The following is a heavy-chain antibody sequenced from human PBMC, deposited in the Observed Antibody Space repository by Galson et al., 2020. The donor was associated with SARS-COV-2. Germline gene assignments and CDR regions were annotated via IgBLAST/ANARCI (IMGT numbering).Heavy chain of an antibody. D-gene: IGHD1-26*01. J-gene: IGHJ4*02. CDR1: GLTFSSYW. CDR3: ATHAGRGDYYLYDY. CDR2: INPDGRDV. Sequence: ALHGESLKISCAASGLTFSSYWMHWVRQAPGKGPVWVSRINPDGRDVTYADSVKGRFTISRDNAKNTLYLQMNSLRAEDTAVYYCATHAGRGDYYLYDYWGPGTRITVSS. V-gene: IGHV3-74*03.